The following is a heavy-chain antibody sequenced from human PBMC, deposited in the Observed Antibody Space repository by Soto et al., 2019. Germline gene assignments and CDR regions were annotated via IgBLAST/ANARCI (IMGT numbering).Heavy chain of an antibody. V-gene: IGHV3-9*01. CDR2: INWDSDTI. CDR1: GFTFDDYA. D-gene: IGHD3-10*01. Sequence: EVQLVESGGDLVQPGRSLRLSCAASGFTFDDYAMHWVRQVPGKGLEWVAGINWDSDTIAYAASVRGRFTISRDNAKNSLYLQMNSLRAEDTALYYCAKDFHTNMALMDVWGKGTTVTVS. J-gene: IGHJ6*03. CDR3: AKDFHTNMALMDV.